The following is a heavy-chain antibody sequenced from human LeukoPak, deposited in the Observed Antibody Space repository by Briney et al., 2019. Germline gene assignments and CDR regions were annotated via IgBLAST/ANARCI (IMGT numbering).Heavy chain of an antibody. J-gene: IGHJ3*02. CDR1: GFTLSDYS. Sequence: GGSLRLSCAASGFTLSDYSMNWVRQAPGKGLEWVSSISSSSDYIYYADSVKGRFTISRDSATNSLYLQMNSLRAEDTAVYYCARGSRFGVVGRDAFDIWGQGTVVTVSS. D-gene: IGHD3-3*01. CDR2: ISSSSDYI. V-gene: IGHV3-21*01. CDR3: ARGSRFGVVGRDAFDI.